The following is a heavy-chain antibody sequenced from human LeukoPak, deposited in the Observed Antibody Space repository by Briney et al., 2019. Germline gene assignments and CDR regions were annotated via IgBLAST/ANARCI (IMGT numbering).Heavy chain of an antibody. V-gene: IGHV3-11*01. J-gene: IGHJ6*02. Sequence: SGGSPRLSCAASGFTFSDYYMSWIRQAPGKGLEWVSYISSSGSTIYYADSVKGRFTISRDNAKNSLYLQMNSLRAEDTAVYYCARYYYGPGYYYYGMDVWGQGTTVTVSS. CDR3: ARYYYGPGYYYYGMDV. CDR2: ISSSGSTI. CDR1: GFTFSDYY. D-gene: IGHD3-10*01.